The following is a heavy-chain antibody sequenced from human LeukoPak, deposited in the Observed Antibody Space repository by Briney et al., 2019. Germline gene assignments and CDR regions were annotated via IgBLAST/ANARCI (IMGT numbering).Heavy chain of an antibody. CDR2: ISGDGGHT. V-gene: IGHV3-23*01. J-gene: IGHJ5*02. D-gene: IGHD5-12*01. CDR1: GFTFTTYS. CDR3: AKKLVPNARAWFDP. Sequence: GGSLRLSCAASGFTFTTYSMTWVRQAPGKGLEWVSVISGDGGHTYYADSAKGRFTISRDNSKNTLYLQMNSLRAEDTAIYYCAKKLVPNARAWFDPWGQGTRVTVSS.